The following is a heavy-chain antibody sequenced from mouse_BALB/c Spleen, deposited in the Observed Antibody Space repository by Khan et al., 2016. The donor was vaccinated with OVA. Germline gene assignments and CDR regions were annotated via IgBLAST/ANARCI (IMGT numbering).Heavy chain of an antibody. J-gene: IGHJ3*01. Sequence: QVQLQQPGAELAKPGASVKMSCKASGYTFANYWMHWVKQRPGQGLEWIGYINPSTDYTEYNQKFKDKATLTADKSSSTAYMQLTSLTSEDSALYYCVNHGSSSAWFTYWGQGTLVTVSA. CDR3: VNHGSSSAWFTY. CDR1: GYTFANYW. V-gene: IGHV1-7*01. CDR2: INPSTDYT. D-gene: IGHD1-1*01.